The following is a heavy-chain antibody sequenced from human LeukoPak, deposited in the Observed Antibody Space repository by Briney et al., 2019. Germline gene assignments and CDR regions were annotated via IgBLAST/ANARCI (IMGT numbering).Heavy chain of an antibody. V-gene: IGHV3-30*03. CDR3: ARRWYFDL. J-gene: IGHJ2*01. CDR1: GFTFSSYA. CDR2: ISYDGSNK. Sequence: PGRSLRLSCAASGFTFSSYAMHWVRQAPGKGLEWVALISYDGSNKYYADSVKGRFTISRDNSKNTLYLQMNSLRAEDTAVYYCARRWYFDLWGRGTLVTVSS.